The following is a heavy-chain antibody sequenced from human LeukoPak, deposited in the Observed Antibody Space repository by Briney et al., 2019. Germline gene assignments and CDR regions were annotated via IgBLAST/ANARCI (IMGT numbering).Heavy chain of an antibody. J-gene: IGHJ4*02. CDR1: GYTFTSCG. CDR2: INAGNGNT. D-gene: IGHD3-16*01. V-gene: IGHV1-3*03. CDR3: ASGGSGTYYFDY. Sequence: ASVTVSCKASGYTFTSCGMHWVRQAPGQRLEWMGWINAGNGNTKYSQEFQSRVTIIRDTSASTAYMALSSLRSEDMAVYYCASGGSGTYYFDYWGQGTLVTVSS.